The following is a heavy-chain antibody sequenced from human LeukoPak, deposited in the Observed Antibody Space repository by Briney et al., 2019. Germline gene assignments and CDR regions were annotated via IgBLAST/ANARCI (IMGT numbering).Heavy chain of an antibody. V-gene: IGHV3-23*01. Sequence: GGSLRLSCAASGFTFSNYDMSWVRQAPGKGLEWVSAISRSGGTTYYGDSVKGRFTISRDNSKNTLYLQMNSLRAEDTAVYYCAKGAMVRGVSAYYWGQGTLVTVSS. CDR2: ISRSGGTT. J-gene: IGHJ4*02. CDR1: GFTFSNYD. CDR3: AKGAMVRGVSAYY. D-gene: IGHD3-10*01.